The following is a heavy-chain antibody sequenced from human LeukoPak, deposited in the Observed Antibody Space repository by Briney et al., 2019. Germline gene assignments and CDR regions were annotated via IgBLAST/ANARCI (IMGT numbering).Heavy chain of an antibody. V-gene: IGHV3-21*01. CDR3: AREHDYDFWSGYYTSYYYGMDV. D-gene: IGHD3-3*01. CDR1: GFTFSSYS. CDR2: ISSSSYI. J-gene: IGHJ6*02. Sequence: PGGSLRLSCAASGFTFSSYSMNWVRQAPGKGLEWVSSISSSSYIYYADSVKGRFTISRDNAKNSLYLQMNSLRAEDTAVYYCAREHDYDFWSGYYTSYYYGMDVWGQGTTVTVSS.